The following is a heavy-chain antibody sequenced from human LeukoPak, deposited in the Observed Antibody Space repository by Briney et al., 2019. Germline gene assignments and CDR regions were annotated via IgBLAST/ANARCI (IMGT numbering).Heavy chain of an antibody. V-gene: IGHV1-2*02. J-gene: IGHJ4*02. Sequence: GASVKVSCKASGYTFRNYYIHWVRQAPGHGLEHMGWINFNRGDTNYAEKFQGRVTMTRDTSIDTVYMDLSSLRSDDTALYYCARDKSNGIGIVYWGQGTPVTVSS. CDR3: ARDKSNGIGIVY. CDR1: GYTFRNYY. D-gene: IGHD1-26*01. CDR2: INFNRGDT.